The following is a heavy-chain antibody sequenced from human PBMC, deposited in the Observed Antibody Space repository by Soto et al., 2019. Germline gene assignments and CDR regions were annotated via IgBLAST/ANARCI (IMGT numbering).Heavy chain of an antibody. CDR3: ARDITIFGVVIISYYYYGMDV. V-gene: IGHV3-21*01. J-gene: IGHJ6*02. CDR1: GFTFSSYS. CDR2: ISSSSSYI. D-gene: IGHD3-3*01. Sequence: GGSLRLSCAASGFTFSSYSMNWVRQAPGKGLEWVSSISSSSSYIYYADSVKGRFTISRDNAKNSLYLQMNSLRAEDTAVYYCARDITIFGVVIISYYYYGMDVWGQGTTVTVSS.